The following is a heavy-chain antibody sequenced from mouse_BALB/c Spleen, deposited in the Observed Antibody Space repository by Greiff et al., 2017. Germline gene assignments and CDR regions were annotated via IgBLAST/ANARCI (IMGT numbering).Heavy chain of an antibody. V-gene: IGHV1-14*01. CDR2: INPYNDGT. D-gene: IGHD1-1*01. CDR3: AREEARDYYGSSPFDY. J-gene: IGHJ2*01. Sequence: VQLQQSGPELVKPGASVKMSCKASGYTFTSYVMHWVKQKPGQGLEWIGYINPYNDGTKYNEKFKGKATLTSDKSSSTAYMELSSLTSEDSAVYYCAREEARDYYGSSPFDYWGQGTTLTVSS. CDR1: GYTFTSYV.